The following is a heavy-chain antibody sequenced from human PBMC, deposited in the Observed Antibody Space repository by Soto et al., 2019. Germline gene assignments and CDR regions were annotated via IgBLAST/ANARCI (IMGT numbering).Heavy chain of an antibody. CDR2: IKQDGSER. CDR3: ARHIVGATTPNAFDI. CDR1: GFTFRTFW. J-gene: IGHJ3*02. Sequence: GGSLRLSCAASGFTFRTFWMSWVRQAPGKGLEWVANIKQDGSERYYVDAVKGRFTISRDNAKNSLYLQMNSLRVDDTAVFFCARHIVGATTPNAFDIRGQGTMVTVSS. V-gene: IGHV3-7*01. D-gene: IGHD1-26*01.